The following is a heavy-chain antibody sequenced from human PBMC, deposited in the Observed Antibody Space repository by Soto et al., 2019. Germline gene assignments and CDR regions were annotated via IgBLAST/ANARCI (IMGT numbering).Heavy chain of an antibody. Sequence: LSLTCTVSGGFISGRTYYWGWIRQPPGKGLEWIASIYYSGTTYYNLSLKSRVSISVDTSKNQISLNLSSVTAADTAVYYCARVSSSSWWGPYYYDSSGYFDYWGQGTLVTVSS. J-gene: IGHJ4*02. V-gene: IGHV4-39*01. CDR1: GGFISGRTYY. D-gene: IGHD3-22*01. CDR3: ARVSSSSWWGPYYYDSSGYFDY. CDR2: IYYSGTT.